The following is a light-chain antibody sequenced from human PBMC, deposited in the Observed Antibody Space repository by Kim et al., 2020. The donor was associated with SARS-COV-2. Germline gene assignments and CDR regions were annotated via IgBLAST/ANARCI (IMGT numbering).Light chain of an antibody. Sequence: EIVMTQSPATLSVSPGERATLSCRASQSVRTNLAWYQQKPGQAPRHLIYGASTRATGIPASFSGSGSGTEFTLTISSLQSEDFAIYYCLQYNNRPRTFGRGTKVDIK. J-gene: IGKJ3*01. CDR2: GAS. V-gene: IGKV3-15*01. CDR1: QSVRTN. CDR3: LQYNNRPRT.